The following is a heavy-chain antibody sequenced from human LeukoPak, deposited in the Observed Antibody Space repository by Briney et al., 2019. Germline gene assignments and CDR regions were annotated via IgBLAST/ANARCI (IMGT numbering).Heavy chain of an antibody. J-gene: IGHJ4*02. V-gene: IGHV1-69*13. Sequence: SVKVSCKASGGTFSSYAISWVRQAPGQGLEWMGGIIPIFGTANYAQKFQGRVTITADESTSTAYMELSSLRSEDTAVYYCARSSTIYEVFDYWGQGTLVTVSS. CDR3: ARSSTIYEVFDY. CDR2: IIPIFGTA. CDR1: GGTFSSYA. D-gene: IGHD5/OR15-5a*01.